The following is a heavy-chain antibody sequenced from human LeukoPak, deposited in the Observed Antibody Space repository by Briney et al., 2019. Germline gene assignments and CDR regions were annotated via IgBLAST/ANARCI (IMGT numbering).Heavy chain of an antibody. J-gene: IGHJ4*02. CDR3: AGDGATAMVGDY. V-gene: IGHV1-8*03. CDR1: GYTFTSYD. D-gene: IGHD5-18*01. CDR2: MNPNSGNT. Sequence: ASVKVSCKASGYTFTSYDINWVRQATGQGLEWMGWMNPNSGNTGYAQKFQGRVTITRNTSISTAYMELSSLRSEDTAVYYCAGDGATAMVGDYWGQGTLVTVSS.